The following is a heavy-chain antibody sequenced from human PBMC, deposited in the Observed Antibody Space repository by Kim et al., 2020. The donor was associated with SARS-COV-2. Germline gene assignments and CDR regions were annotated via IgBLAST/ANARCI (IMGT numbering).Heavy chain of an antibody. V-gene: IGHV3-23*01. CDR2: IAGPGDRT. CDR1: EFTFSSYV. D-gene: IGHD3-9*01. Sequence: GGSLRLSCAASEFTFSSYVMNWVRQAPGQGLEWVSGIAGPGDRTHYADSVKGRFTISRDNSRSTLFLQMNSLRAEDTAVYYCAKGSSAGKGDVLTGFYVPYYFDSGGQGTLVTVSS. CDR3: AKGSSAGKGDVLTGFYVPYYFDS. J-gene: IGHJ4*02.